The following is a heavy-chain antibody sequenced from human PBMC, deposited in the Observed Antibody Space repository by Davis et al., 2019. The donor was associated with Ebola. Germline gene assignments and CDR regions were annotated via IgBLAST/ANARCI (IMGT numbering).Heavy chain of an antibody. V-gene: IGHV3-7*01. J-gene: IGHJ2*01. D-gene: IGHD6-13*01. Sequence: PGGSLRLSCAASGFTFSSYWMSWVRQAPGKGLEWVANIKQDGSEKYYVDSVKGRFTISRDNAKNSLYLQMNSLRAEDTAVYYCARVGAAAGQRSYWYFDLWGRGTLVTVSS. CDR3: ARVGAAAGQRSYWYFDL. CDR1: GFTFSSYW. CDR2: IKQDGSEK.